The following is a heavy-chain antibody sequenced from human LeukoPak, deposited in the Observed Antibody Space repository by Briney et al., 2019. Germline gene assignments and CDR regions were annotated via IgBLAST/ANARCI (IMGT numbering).Heavy chain of an antibody. D-gene: IGHD5-12*01. CDR2: INPNSGVT. J-gene: IGHJ6*03. CDR3: AKDRYGDYEAPFHYYMDA. V-gene: IGHV1-2*02. Sequence: ASVTVSCKASGYTFSRFYIHWVRQAPGQGRAWMGWINPNSGVTNYAQKLQGRVTITRDTSIDTAYMQLSRLRSDDTAVYYCAKDRYGDYEAPFHYYMDAWGRGTTVTVSS. CDR1: GYTFSRFY.